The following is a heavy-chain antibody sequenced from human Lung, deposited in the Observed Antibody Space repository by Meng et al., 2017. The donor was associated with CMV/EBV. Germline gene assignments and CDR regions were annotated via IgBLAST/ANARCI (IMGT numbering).Heavy chain of an antibody. CDR1: GGTFSSYA. V-gene: IGHV1-69*05. CDR2: IIPIFGTA. Sequence: SVKVSXKASGGTFSSYAISWVRQAPGQGLEWMGGIIPIFGTANYAQKFQGRVTITTYESTSTAYMEMSSLRSEDTAVYYCARSANIGVGPAARHYFDYWGQGTLVXVSS. CDR3: ARSANIGVGPAARHYFDY. J-gene: IGHJ4*02. D-gene: IGHD2-2*01.